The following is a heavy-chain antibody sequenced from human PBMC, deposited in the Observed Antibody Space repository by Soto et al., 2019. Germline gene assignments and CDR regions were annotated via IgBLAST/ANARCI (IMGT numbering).Heavy chain of an antibody. Sequence: GGSLRLSCAASGFTFSSYSMNWVRQAPGKGLEWVSSISSSSSYIYYADSVKGRFTISRDNAKNSLYLQMNSLRAEDTAVYYCARDPEVVNPSWFDPWGQGTLVTVSS. CDR2: ISSSSSYI. CDR3: ARDPEVVNPSWFDP. J-gene: IGHJ5*02. CDR1: GFTFSSYS. D-gene: IGHD2-15*01. V-gene: IGHV3-21*01.